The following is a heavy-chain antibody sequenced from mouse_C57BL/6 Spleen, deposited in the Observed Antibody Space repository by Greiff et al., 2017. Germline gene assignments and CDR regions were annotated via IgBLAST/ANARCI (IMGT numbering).Heavy chain of an antibody. Sequence: QVQLKQPGAELVKPGASVKMSCKASGYTFTSYWITWVKQRPGQGLEWIGDIYPGSGSTNYNEKFKSKATLTVDTSSSTAYMQLSSLTSEDSAVYYCARNGYEGNAMDYWGQGTSVTVSS. CDR2: IYPGSGST. CDR3: ARNGYEGNAMDY. CDR1: GYTFTSYW. D-gene: IGHD2-2*01. V-gene: IGHV1-55*01. J-gene: IGHJ4*01.